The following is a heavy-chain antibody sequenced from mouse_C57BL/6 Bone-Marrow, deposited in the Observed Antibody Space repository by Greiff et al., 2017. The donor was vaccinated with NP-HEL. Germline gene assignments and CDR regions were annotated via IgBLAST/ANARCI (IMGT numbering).Heavy chain of an antibody. Sequence: DVHLVESGGGLVKPGGSLKLSCAASGFTFSSYAMSWVRQTPEKRLEWVATISDGGSYTYYPDNVKGRFTISRDNAKNNLYLQMSHLKSEDTAMYYCARPYYDYDGYAMYYWGQGTSVTVSS. V-gene: IGHV5-4*01. J-gene: IGHJ4*01. CDR1: GFTFSSYA. CDR2: ISDGGSYT. CDR3: ARPYYDYDGYAMYY. D-gene: IGHD2-4*01.